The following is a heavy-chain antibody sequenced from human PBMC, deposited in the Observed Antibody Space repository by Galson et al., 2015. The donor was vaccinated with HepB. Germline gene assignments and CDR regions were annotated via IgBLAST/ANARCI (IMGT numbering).Heavy chain of an antibody. CDR1: GFIFSNYA. J-gene: IGHJ4*02. CDR2: IGDRGGNT. Sequence: SLRLSCAASGFIFSNYAMTWIRQAPGKGLEWVSTIGDRGGNTYHADSVKGRFTISRDNSKNTLFLQMNSLRADDTAVYYCAKYVKMVRAAGFDSWGQGTLVTVSS. D-gene: IGHD3-10*01. CDR3: AKYVKMVRAAGFDS. V-gene: IGHV3-23*01.